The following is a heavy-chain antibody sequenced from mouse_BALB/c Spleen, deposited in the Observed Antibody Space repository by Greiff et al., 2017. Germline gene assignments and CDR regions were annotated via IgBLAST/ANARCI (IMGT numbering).Heavy chain of an antibody. J-gene: IGHJ2*01. V-gene: IGHV1-87*01. CDR2: IYPGDGDT. CDR3: ARDGNCFDY. Sequence: VQLQQSGAELARPGASVKLSCKASGYTFTSYWMEWGKQRPGQGLEWIGAIYPGDGDTRYTQKFKGKATLTADKSSSTAYMQLSSLASEDSAVYYCARDGNCFDYWGQGTTLTVSS. D-gene: IGHD2-1*01. CDR1: GYTFTSYW.